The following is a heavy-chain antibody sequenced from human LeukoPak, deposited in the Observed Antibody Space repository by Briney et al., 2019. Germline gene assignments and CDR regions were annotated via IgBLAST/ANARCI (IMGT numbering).Heavy chain of an antibody. CDR1: GGSISGSY. CDR3: ARVHYSGSGLSSYFDY. Sequence: PSETLSLTCTVSGGSISGSYWSWIRQSPGKGLEWIGYISYTGSTNYNPSLKSRVTISVDASKNQFSLKLSSVTAADMAVYYCARVHYSGSGLSSYFDYWGQGTLVTVSS. J-gene: IGHJ4*02. D-gene: IGHD3-10*01. V-gene: IGHV4-59*01. CDR2: ISYTGST.